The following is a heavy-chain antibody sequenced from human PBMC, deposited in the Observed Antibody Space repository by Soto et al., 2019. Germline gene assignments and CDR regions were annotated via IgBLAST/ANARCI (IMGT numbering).Heavy chain of an antibody. D-gene: IGHD3-16*01. CDR2: ISGSGGST. Sequence: GGSLRLSCAASGFTFSSYAMSWVRQAPGKGLEWVSAISGSGGSTYYADSVKGRFTISRDNSKNTLYLQMNSLRAEDTAVYYCAKGGEYKSKGPNRFDPWGQGTLVTVSS. V-gene: IGHV3-23*01. CDR3: AKGGEYKSKGPNRFDP. J-gene: IGHJ5*02. CDR1: GFTFSSYA.